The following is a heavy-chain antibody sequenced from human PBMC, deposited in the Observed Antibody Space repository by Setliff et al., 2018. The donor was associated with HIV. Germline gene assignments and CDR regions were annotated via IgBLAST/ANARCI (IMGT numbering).Heavy chain of an antibody. V-gene: IGHV1-18*01. Sequence: ASVKVSCKASGYTFTNYGISWVRQAPGQGLEWMGWISAYNGNTNYAQKFQGRVTMTTDTSTSTAYMELRSLRSDDTAVYFCARVLPTHSSGWYVYWGQGSLVTVSS. CDR1: GYTFTNYG. J-gene: IGHJ4*02. CDR2: ISAYNGNT. CDR3: ARVLPTHSSGWYVY. D-gene: IGHD6-19*01.